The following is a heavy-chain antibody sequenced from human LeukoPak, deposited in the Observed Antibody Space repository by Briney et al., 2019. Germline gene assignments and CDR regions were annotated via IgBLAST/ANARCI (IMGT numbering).Heavy chain of an antibody. Sequence: SETLFLTCTVSGGSISSSSYYWGWIRQPPGKGLEWIGSIYYSGSTYYNPSLKSRVTISVDTSKNQFSLKLSSVTAADTAVYYCVSVPLEIVGAPKNWGQGTLVTVSS. CDR3: VSVPLEIVGAPKN. V-gene: IGHV4-39*07. J-gene: IGHJ4*02. D-gene: IGHD1-26*01. CDR1: GGSISSSSYY. CDR2: IYYSGST.